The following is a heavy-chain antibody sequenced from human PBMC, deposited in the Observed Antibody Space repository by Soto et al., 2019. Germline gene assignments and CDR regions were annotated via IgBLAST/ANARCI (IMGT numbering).Heavy chain of an antibody. CDR2: IIPICGTE. Sequence: QVQLVQSGAEVKKPGSSVKVSCKASGGTFSSYAISWVRQAPGQGLEWMGGIIPICGTENYEQKFQGRVTITADESTSTAYMELSSLRSEDTAVYYCAESTSTMVRGVIPHFDYWGQGTLVTVSS. V-gene: IGHV1-69*01. D-gene: IGHD3-10*01. CDR1: GGTFSSYA. CDR3: AESTSTMVRGVIPHFDY. J-gene: IGHJ4*02.